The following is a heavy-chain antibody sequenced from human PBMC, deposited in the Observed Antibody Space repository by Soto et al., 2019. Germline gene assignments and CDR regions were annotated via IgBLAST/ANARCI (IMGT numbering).Heavy chain of an antibody. CDR3: ARVEGGSGSSYIRPPYDYYYMGV. V-gene: IGHV1-18*01. J-gene: IGHJ6*03. D-gene: IGHD3-10*01. CDR2: ISAYNGNT. CDR1: GYTFTSYG. Sequence: QVQLVQSGAEVKKPGASVKVSCKASGYTFTSYGISWVRQAPGQGLEWMGWISAYNGNTNYAQKLQGRVTMTTDTSPSTAYMELRRLRSDDTAVYYCARVEGGSGSSYIRPPYDYYYMGVWGKGTTVIVS.